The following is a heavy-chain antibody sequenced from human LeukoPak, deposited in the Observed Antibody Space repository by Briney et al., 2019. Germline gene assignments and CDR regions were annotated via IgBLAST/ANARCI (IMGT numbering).Heavy chain of an antibody. D-gene: IGHD3-22*01. Sequence: GGSLRLSCAASGFTVSSNYMSWVRQAPGKGLEWVSVIYSGGSTYYADSVKGRFTISRDNSKNTLYLQMNSLRAEDTAVYYCARDVGDSSGYYTDYWGQGTLVTVSS. V-gene: IGHV3-53*01. CDR1: GFTVSSNY. CDR2: IYSGGST. CDR3: ARDVGDSSGYYTDY. J-gene: IGHJ4*02.